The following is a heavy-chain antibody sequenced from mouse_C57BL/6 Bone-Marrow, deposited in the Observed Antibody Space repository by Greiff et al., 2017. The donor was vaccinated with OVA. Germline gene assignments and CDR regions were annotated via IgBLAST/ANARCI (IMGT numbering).Heavy chain of an antibody. V-gene: IGHV1-81*01. CDR2: IYPRSGNT. Sequence: VQLQQSGAELARPGASVKLSCKASGYTFTSYGISWVKQRTGQGLEWIGEIYPRSGNTYYNEKFKGKATLTADKSSSTAYMELRSLTSEDSAVYFCARESYYRNYGGYFDVGGKGTTATVS. CDR1: GYTFTSYG. D-gene: IGHD2-5*01. CDR3: ARESYYRNYGGYFDV. J-gene: IGHJ1*03.